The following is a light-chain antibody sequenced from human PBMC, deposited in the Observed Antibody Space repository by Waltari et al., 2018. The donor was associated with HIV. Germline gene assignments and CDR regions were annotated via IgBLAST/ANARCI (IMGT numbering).Light chain of an antibody. V-gene: IGLV2-8*01. CDR2: EVT. J-gene: IGLJ3*02. CDR3: SSYAGSNNLV. CDR1: SSDAGGYNY. Sequence: QSPLTQPPSASRSPGQSVTISCPVTSSDAGGYNYVPWYQQHPGTAPKLMIYEVTKRPSGVPDRFSGSKSRNTASLTVSGLQAEDEADYYCSSYAGSNNLVFGGGTKLTVL.